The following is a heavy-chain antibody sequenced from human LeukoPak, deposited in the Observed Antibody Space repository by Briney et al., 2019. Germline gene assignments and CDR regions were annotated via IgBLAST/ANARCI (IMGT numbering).Heavy chain of an antibody. Sequence: PSETLSLTCSVSGGSLSSSNYYWSWLRQPAGTGLEWIGRIYTSESTNYNPSLKSRVTISVDTSRNHFSPKLSSVTAADTAVYYCASESSGYAWGYWGQGTLVTVSS. CDR2: IYTSEST. V-gene: IGHV4-61*02. J-gene: IGHJ4*02. CDR3: ASESSGYAWGY. CDR1: GGSLSSSNYY. D-gene: IGHD5-12*01.